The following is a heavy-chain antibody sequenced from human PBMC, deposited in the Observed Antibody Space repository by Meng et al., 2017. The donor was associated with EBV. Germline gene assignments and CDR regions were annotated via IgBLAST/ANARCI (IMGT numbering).Heavy chain of an antibody. J-gene: IGHJ4*02. D-gene: IGHD3-10*01. CDR2: FLPTLGAP. CDR3: ASESGRGYTPDY. Sequence: HVHWVMSPAVEKNPGSSGKVSGKPAGGPFRNYAISWVRPSPRQGLEWLGGFLPTLGAPNYAQKFHGRVSITADESTSTHYMDLSSLRSEDTAVYYCASESGRGYTPDYWGQGTLVTVSS. CDR1: GGPFRNYA. V-gene: IGHV1-69*01.